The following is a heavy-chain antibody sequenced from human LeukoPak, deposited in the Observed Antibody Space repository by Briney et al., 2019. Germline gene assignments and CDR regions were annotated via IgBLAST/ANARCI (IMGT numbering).Heavy chain of an antibody. CDR3: AKDSVNYGSGSYYKGWFDP. D-gene: IGHD3-10*01. Sequence: GGSLRLSCAASGFTFSSYAMSWVRQAPGKGLEWVSAISGSGGSTYYADSVKGRFTISRDNSKNTLYLQMNSLRAEDMAVYYCAKDSVNYGSGSYYKGWFDPWGQGTLVTVSS. CDR2: ISGSGGST. J-gene: IGHJ5*02. V-gene: IGHV3-23*01. CDR1: GFTFSSYA.